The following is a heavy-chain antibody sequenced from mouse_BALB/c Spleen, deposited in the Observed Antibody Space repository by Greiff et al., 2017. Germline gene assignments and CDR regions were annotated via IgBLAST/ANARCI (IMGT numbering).Heavy chain of an antibody. CDR1: GFSLTSYG. CDR3: ASIYYGNPYAMDY. J-gene: IGHJ4*01. V-gene: IGHV2-2*02. CDR2: IWSGGST. Sequence: QVQLKQSGPGLVQPSQSLSITCPVSGFSLTSYGVHWVRQSPGKGLEWLGVIWSGGSTDYNAAFISRLSISKDNSKSQVFFKMNSLQANDTAIYYCASIYYGNPYAMDYWGQGTSVTVSS. D-gene: IGHD2-1*01.